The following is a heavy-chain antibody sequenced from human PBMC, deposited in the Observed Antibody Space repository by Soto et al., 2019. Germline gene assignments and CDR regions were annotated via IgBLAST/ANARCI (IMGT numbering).Heavy chain of an antibody. Sequence: SETLSLTCTVSGGSISSDNYYWSWIRQLPGKGLEWIGYIYYSGSTYYNPSLKSRVAISVDMSENHFSLRLISATAADTAVYYCARERYYGMDVWGQGTTVTVSS. CDR1: GGSISSDNYY. J-gene: IGHJ6*02. CDR2: IYYSGST. V-gene: IGHV4-31*03. CDR3: ARERYYGMDV.